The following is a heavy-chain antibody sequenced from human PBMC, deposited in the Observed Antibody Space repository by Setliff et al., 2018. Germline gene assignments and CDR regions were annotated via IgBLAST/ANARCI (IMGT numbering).Heavy chain of an antibody. V-gene: IGHV4-61*09. Sequence: PSETLSLTCTVSGDSISSRPFYWGWFRQPAGKELEWIGQIYTSWSTIYNPSLKSRVTILLDTSKNQFSLKLTSVTAADTAVYYCARTGTYRYFDYWGQGTRVTVS. CDR3: ARTGTYRYFDY. CDR1: GDSISSRPFY. J-gene: IGHJ4*02. CDR2: IYTSWST. D-gene: IGHD1-1*01.